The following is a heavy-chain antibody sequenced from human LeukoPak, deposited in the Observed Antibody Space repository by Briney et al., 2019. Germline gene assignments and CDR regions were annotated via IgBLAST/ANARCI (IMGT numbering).Heavy chain of an antibody. J-gene: IGHJ4*02. Sequence: GGSLRLSCAASGFTFSDHAMSWVRQAPAKGLEWVSSINGNGGGSYYIDSVKGRFTVSRDNSKNTLYLQMNSLRAEDTAVYYCAKSSYYDSSGFYREYYFDYWGQGTLVTVSS. CDR3: AKSSYYDSSGFYREYYFDY. V-gene: IGHV3-23*01. D-gene: IGHD3-22*01. CDR2: INGNGGGS. CDR1: GFTFSDHA.